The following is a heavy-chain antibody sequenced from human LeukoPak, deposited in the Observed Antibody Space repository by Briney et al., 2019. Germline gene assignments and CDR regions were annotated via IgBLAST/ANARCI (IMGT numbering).Heavy chain of an antibody. V-gene: IGHV1-46*01. CDR1: GYTFTSYY. CDR3: ARVRDYGGNTDAFDI. Sequence: ASVKVSCKASGYTFTSYYMHWVRQAPGQGLEWMGIINPSGGSPSSAQKFQGRVTMTRDTSTSTVYMELSSLRSEDTAMYYCARVRDYGGNTDAFDIWGQGTMVTVSS. D-gene: IGHD4-23*01. J-gene: IGHJ3*02. CDR2: INPSGGSP.